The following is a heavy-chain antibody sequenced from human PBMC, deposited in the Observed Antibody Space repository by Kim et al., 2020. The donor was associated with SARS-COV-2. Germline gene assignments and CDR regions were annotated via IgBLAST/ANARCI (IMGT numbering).Heavy chain of an antibody. J-gene: IGHJ3*01. Sequence: GGSLRLSCTASGFIFGDFALSWVRQAPGKGLEWVGYIRTRVNSGATEYAASVKGRFIISRDDSRNSAYLQMNSLKTEDTALYYCTVRSGTDAFDVWGQGT. CDR3: TVRSGTDAFDV. CDR2: IRTRVNSGAT. D-gene: IGHD3-10*01. V-gene: IGHV3-49*04. CDR1: GFIFGDFA.